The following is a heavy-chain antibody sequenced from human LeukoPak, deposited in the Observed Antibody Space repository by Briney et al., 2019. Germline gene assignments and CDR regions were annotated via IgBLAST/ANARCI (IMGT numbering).Heavy chain of an antibody. D-gene: IGHD6-25*01. CDR1: GFTFSSYA. CDR2: ISGSGGST. CDR3: AKLLAATWTFDY. Sequence: GGSLRLSCAASGFTFSSYALSWVRQAPGQGLEWVSAISGSGGSTYYADSVKGRFTISRDNSKNTLYLQMNSLRAEDTAVYYCAKLLAATWTFDYWGQGTLVTVSS. J-gene: IGHJ4*02. V-gene: IGHV3-23*01.